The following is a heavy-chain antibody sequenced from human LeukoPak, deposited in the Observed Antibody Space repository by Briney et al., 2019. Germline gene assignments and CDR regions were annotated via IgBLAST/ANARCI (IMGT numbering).Heavy chain of an antibody. Sequence: GGSPRLSSAASGVNFCGYTMRCVRDAPGRGLEWVSAISGRGGRAHYADSVRVRFTIARDNSQTTLQRQMNSLRAEDTAVYYCAREVVMGETIYYFYGMGVCGQGTTVTVSS. J-gene: IGHJ6*02. V-gene: IGHV3-23*01. CDR2: ISGRGGRA. CDR1: GVNFCGYT. D-gene: IGHD2-21*01. CDR3: AREVVMGETIYYFYGMGV.